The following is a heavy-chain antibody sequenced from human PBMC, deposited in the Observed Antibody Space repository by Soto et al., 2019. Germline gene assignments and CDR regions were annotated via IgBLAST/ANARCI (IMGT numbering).Heavy chain of an antibody. Sequence: QVQLVQSGAEVKKPGSSVKVSCKASGGTFRSYAVNWVRQAPGEGLEWMGGIIPIFDPPKYAQKFQGRVMMTANESTRTAYMELSNLRSEDTAVYYCARSGGSGWSDGFDIWGQGTMVTVSS. CDR2: IIPIFDPP. V-gene: IGHV1-69*01. D-gene: IGHD6-19*01. CDR3: ARSGGSGWSDGFDI. J-gene: IGHJ3*02. CDR1: GGTFRSYA.